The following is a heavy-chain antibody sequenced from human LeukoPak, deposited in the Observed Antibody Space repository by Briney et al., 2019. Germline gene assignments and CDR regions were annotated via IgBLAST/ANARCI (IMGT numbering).Heavy chain of an antibody. CDR2: LYSAGNT. CDR1: GFTVSSNY. V-gene: IGHV3-66*02. Sequence: GGSLRPSCAASGFTVSSNYMNWVRQAPGKGLEWVSVLYSAGNTFYADSVKGRFTISRDNSKNTLYLQMNSLRPEDTAVYYCARAREYLAIDYWGQGTLVTVSS. CDR3: ARAREYLAIDY. D-gene: IGHD2/OR15-2a*01. J-gene: IGHJ4*02.